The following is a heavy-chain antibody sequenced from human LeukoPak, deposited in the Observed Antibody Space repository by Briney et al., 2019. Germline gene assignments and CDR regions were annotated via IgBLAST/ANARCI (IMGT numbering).Heavy chain of an antibody. V-gene: IGHV3-53*01. Sequence: GGSLRLSCAASGFTVSRNYMSWVRQAQGKGLEWVSIIYSGGDTYYGDSVKGRFTISRDISKNTLYLQMNNLRAEDTAFYYCARSPPASPFDYWGQGTLVTVSS. J-gene: IGHJ4*02. CDR2: IYSGGDT. CDR1: GFTVSRNY. CDR3: ARSPPASPFDY. D-gene: IGHD2-2*01.